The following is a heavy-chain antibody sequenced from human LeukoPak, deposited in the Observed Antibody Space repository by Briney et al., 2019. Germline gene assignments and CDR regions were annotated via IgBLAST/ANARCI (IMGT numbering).Heavy chain of an antibody. Sequence: GGSLRLSCAASGFTFSSDAMHWVRQAPGKGLGWVAVISLDGSNKYYADSVKGRFTISRDNSNNTLYLQMNSLRAEDTAVYYCARDQGFSHYYSSTGVSGEGTPLTVSS. CDR1: GFTFSSDA. CDR2: ISLDGSNK. D-gene: IGHD3-3*01. J-gene: IGHJ6*03. CDR3: ARDQGFSHYYSSTGV. V-gene: IGHV3-30*04.